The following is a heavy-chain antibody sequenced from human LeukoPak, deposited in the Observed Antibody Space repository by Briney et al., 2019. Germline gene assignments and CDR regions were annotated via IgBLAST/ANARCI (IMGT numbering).Heavy chain of an antibody. D-gene: IGHD5-24*01. J-gene: IGHJ2*01. V-gene: IGHV1-69*05. CDR2: IIPIFGTA. CDR1: GGTFSRYA. CDR3: ARDLWRDGYRSWYFDL. Sequence: SVKVSCKASGGTFSRYAISWVRQAPGQGLEWMGGIIPIFGTANYAQKFQGRVTITTDESTSTAYMELSSLRSEDTAVYYCARDLWRDGYRSWYFDLWGRGTLVTVSS.